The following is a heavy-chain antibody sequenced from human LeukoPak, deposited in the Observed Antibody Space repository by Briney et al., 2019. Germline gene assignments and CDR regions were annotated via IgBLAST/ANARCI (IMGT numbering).Heavy chain of an antibody. Sequence: SETLSLTCTVSGGSTSSSSYYWGWIRQPPGKGLEWIGSIYYSGSTYYNPSLKSRVTISVDTSKNQFSLKLSSVTAADTAVYYCARTIWLPYYFDYWGQGTLVTVSS. J-gene: IGHJ4*02. V-gene: IGHV4-39*01. CDR3: ARTIWLPYYFDY. CDR1: GGSTSSSSYY. CDR2: IYYSGST. D-gene: IGHD5-24*01.